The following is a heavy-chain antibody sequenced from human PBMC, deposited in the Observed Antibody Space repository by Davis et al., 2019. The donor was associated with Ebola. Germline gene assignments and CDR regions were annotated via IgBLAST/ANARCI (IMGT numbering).Heavy chain of an antibody. V-gene: IGHV4-59*12. Sequence: SETLSLTCTVSGGSISSYYWSWIRQPPGKGLEWIGYIYYSGSTNYNPSLKSRVTISVDTSKNQFSLQLNSVTPEDTAVYYCARVFSDYGDYYYYGMDVWGQGTTVTVSS. CDR2: IYYSGST. J-gene: IGHJ6*02. D-gene: IGHD4-17*01. CDR1: GGSISSYY. CDR3: ARVFSDYGDYYYYGMDV.